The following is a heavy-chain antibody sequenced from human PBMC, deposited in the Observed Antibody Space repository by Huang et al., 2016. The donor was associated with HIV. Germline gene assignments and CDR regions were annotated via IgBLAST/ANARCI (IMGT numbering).Heavy chain of an antibody. J-gene: IGHJ3*02. CDR3: ARRDSSGYLYGFDI. Sequence: EVQLVQSGAEVKKPGESLKISCKGSGYSFTSYWIAWVRQMPGKGLEGMGFIDPGDSGTTYRPSFQGQGTISADKSITTAYLQWSSLKASDTAMYYCARRDSSGYLYGFDIWGQGTMVTVSS. V-gene: IGHV5-51*03. D-gene: IGHD3-22*01. CDR2: IDPGDSGT. CDR1: GYSFTSYW.